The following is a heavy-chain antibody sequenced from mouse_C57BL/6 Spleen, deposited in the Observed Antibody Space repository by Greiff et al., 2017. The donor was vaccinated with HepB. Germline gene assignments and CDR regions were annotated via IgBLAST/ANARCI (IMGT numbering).Heavy chain of an antibody. CDR3: ARDYGSSYGAWFAY. J-gene: IGHJ3*01. CDR2: IDPSDSET. V-gene: IGHV1-52*01. CDR1: GYTFTSYW. D-gene: IGHD1-1*01. Sequence: VQLQQPGAELVRPGSSVKLSCKASGYTFTSYWMHWVKQRPIQGLEWIGNIDPSDSETHYNQKFKDKATLTVDKSSSTAYMQLSSLTSEDSAVYYCARDYGSSYGAWFAYWGQGTLVTVSA.